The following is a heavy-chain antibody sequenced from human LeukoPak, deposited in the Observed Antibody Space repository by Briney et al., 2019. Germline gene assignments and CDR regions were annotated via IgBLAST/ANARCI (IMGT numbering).Heavy chain of an antibody. CDR1: GGSISSGGYS. Sequence: SKTLSLTCAVSGGSISSGGYSWSWIRRPPGKGLEWIGYIYHSGSTYYNPSLKSRVTISVDRSKNQFSLKLSSVTAADTAVYYCARGGEYCSGGSCYWWFDPWGQGTLVTVSS. D-gene: IGHD2-15*01. V-gene: IGHV4-30-2*01. CDR3: ARGGEYCSGGSCYWWFDP. CDR2: IYHSGST. J-gene: IGHJ5*02.